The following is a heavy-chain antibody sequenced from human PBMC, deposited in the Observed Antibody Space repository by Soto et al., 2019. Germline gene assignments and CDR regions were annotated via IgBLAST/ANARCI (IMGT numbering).Heavy chain of an antibody. CDR1: GFTFSSYS. Sequence: EVQLVESGGGLVQPGGSLRLSCAASGFTFSSYSMNWVRQAPGKGLEWVSYISSSSSTIYYADSVKGRFTISRDNAKNSLYLQMISLRAEDTAVYYCAREDHYDLTNMGVWGKGTTVTVSS. D-gene: IGHD3-3*01. CDR3: AREDHYDLTNMGV. V-gene: IGHV3-48*01. CDR2: ISSSSSTI. J-gene: IGHJ6*03.